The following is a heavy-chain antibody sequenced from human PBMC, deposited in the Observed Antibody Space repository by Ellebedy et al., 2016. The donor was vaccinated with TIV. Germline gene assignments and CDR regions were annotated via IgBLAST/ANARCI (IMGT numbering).Heavy chain of an antibody. Sequence: MPSETLSLTCVVSGDSISTTNYFWGCIRKPPGKGLEWIGSLNYGGESYFDPSLKSRVTMSIDMSKNQFSLKVNSVTAADTAIYYCASHRGFYSGWSFDYWGQGTLTTVSS. V-gene: IGHV4-39*07. D-gene: IGHD5-12*01. CDR2: LNYGGES. CDR1: GDSISTTNYF. J-gene: IGHJ4*02. CDR3: ASHRGFYSGWSFDY.